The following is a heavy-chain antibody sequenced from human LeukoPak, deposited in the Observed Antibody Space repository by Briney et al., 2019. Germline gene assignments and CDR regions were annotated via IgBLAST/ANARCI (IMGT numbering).Heavy chain of an antibody. J-gene: IGHJ5*02. Sequence: SETLSLTCTVSDGSISGYSWSWIRQPPGKGLEWIGYIYYSGDTNYNPSLKNRVTLSVDTSRNQLSLQLSSVTTADTAVYYCVRGPYGASISKWFDPWGQGTLVIVSS. CDR1: DGSISGYS. V-gene: IGHV4-59*01. CDR3: VRGPYGASISKWFDP. D-gene: IGHD4/OR15-4a*01. CDR2: IYYSGDT.